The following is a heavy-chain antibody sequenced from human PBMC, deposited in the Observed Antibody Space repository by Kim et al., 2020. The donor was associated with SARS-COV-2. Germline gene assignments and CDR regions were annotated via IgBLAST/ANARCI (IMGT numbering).Heavy chain of an antibody. CDR3: ARVGIAVAGTQ. D-gene: IGHD6-19*01. CDR2: T. J-gene: IGHJ4*02. Sequence: TYYNPSLKSRVTISVDTSKNQFSLKLSSVTAADTAVYYCARVGIAVAGTQWGQGTLVTVSS. V-gene: IGHV4-31*02.